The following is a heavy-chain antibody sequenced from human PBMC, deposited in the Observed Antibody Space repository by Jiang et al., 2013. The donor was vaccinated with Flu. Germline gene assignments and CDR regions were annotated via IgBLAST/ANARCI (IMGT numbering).Heavy chain of an antibody. CDR1: GYSFSNYG. V-gene: IGHV1-18*01. J-gene: IGHJ5*02. Sequence: EVKKPGASVKVSCKASGYSFSNYGFSWVRQAPGQGLEWMGWISGYNVNTNYAQKFQGRVTMTTDTSTSTAYMELRSLRSDDTAVYCCVRAGSTGAFWFDPWGQGTLVTVSS. CDR3: VRAGSTGAFWFDP. CDR2: ISGYNVNT. D-gene: IGHD6-19*01.